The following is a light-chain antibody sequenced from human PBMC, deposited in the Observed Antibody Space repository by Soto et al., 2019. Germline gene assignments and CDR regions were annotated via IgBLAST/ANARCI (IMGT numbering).Light chain of an antibody. Sequence: EIVLTQSPATLSLSPGERATLSCRASQIVSKYLAWYQQKPGQAPRLLIYDASNRATGIPARFIGSGSGPDFTLTITSLAPEDFAVYYFQQRSNWPPLTFGGGNKVEIK. CDR3: QQRSNWPPLT. CDR1: QIVSKY. CDR2: DAS. V-gene: IGKV3-11*01. J-gene: IGKJ4*01.